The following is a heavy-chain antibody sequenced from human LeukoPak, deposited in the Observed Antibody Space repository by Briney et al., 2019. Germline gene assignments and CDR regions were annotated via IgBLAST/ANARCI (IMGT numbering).Heavy chain of an antibody. D-gene: IGHD2-2*01. CDR3: ARKDIVVVPAAGGYYGMDV. CDR1: GFTFSSYG. CDR2: IWYDGSNK. J-gene: IGHJ6*02. V-gene: IGHV3-33*01. Sequence: GGSLRLSCAASGFTFSSYGMHWVRQAPGKGLEWVAGIWYDGSNKYYADSVKGRFTISRDNSKNTLYLQMNSLRAEDTAVYYCARKDIVVVPAAGGYYGMDVWGQGTTVTVSS.